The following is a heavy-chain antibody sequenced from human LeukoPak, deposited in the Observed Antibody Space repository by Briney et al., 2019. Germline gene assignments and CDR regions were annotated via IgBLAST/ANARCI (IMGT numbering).Heavy chain of an antibody. CDR1: GGSISSSSYY. CDR3: ARGGLFDRRYYGMDV. D-gene: IGHD3-9*01. Sequence: PSETLSLNCTVSGGSISSSSYYWGWIRQPPGKGLEWIGSIYYSGSTNYNPSRKNRVTISVDTSKNQFSLKLSSVTAADTAVYYCARGGLFDRRYYGMDVWGQGMTDTVSS. CDR2: IYYSGST. V-gene: IGHV4-39*07. J-gene: IGHJ6*02.